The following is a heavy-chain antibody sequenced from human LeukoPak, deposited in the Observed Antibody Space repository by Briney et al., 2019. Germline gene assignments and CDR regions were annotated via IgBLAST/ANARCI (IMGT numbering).Heavy chain of an antibody. V-gene: IGHV4-38-2*01. CDR2: IYHSGSA. CDR1: GYSISSGYY. Sequence: SETLSLTCAVSGYSISSGYYWGWIRQPPGKGLEWIGSIYHSGSAYYNPSLKSRVTISVDTSKNQFSLKLSSVTAADTAVYYCARVASYRSLDYWGQGTLVTVSS. D-gene: IGHD6-13*01. CDR3: ARVASYRSLDY. J-gene: IGHJ4*02.